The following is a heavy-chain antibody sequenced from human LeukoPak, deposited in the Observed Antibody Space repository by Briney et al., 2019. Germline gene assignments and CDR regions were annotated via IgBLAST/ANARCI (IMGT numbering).Heavy chain of an antibody. CDR3: ARGVVRGVHPVYFDY. V-gene: IGHV1-2*02. Sequence: ASVKVSCKASGYTFTGYYMHWVRQAPGQGLEWMGWINLNSGGTNYAQKFQGRVTMTRDTSISTAYMELSRLRSDDTAVYYCARGVVRGVHPVYFDYWGQGTLVTVSS. D-gene: IGHD3-10*01. CDR2: INLNSGGT. J-gene: IGHJ4*02. CDR1: GYTFTGYY.